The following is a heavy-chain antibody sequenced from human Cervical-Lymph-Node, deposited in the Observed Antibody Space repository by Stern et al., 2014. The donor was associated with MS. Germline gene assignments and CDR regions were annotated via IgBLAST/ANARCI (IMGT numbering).Heavy chain of an antibody. V-gene: IGHV3-64*01. CDR2: VSSNGGST. J-gene: IGHJ2*01. Sequence: EDPLMESGGGLVQPGGSLRLSCAASGFTFSSYAMHLVRQAPGTGLEYVSVVSSNGGSTYYANSVKGRFTISRDNSKNTLYLHMGSLRVEDMAVYYCARGVTYCGGDCYGWYFDLWGRGTLVTVSS. D-gene: IGHD2-21*02. CDR3: ARGVTYCGGDCYGWYFDL. CDR1: GFTFSSYA.